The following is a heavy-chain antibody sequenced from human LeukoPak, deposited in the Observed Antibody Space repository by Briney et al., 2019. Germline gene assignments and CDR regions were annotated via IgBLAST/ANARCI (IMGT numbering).Heavy chain of an antibody. CDR3: AGAYCGGDCNDAFDI. J-gene: IGHJ3*02. CDR1: GFTFSSYS. D-gene: IGHD2-21*02. Sequence: GGSLRLSCAASGFTFSSYSMNWVRQAPGKGLEWVSSISSSSSYIYYADSVKGRFTISRDNAKNSLYLQMNSLRAEDTAVYYCAGAYCGGDCNDAFDIWGQGTMVTVSS. CDR2: ISSSSSYI. V-gene: IGHV3-21*01.